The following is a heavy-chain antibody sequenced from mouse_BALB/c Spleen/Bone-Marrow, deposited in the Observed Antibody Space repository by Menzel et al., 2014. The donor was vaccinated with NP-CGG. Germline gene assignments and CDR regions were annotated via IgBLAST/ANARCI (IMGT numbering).Heavy chain of an antibody. CDR1: GYSFTGYF. CDR3: ASSFITTAYYFDY. V-gene: IGHV1-20*02. D-gene: IGHD1-2*01. Sequence: EVQLQQSGPELVKPGASVKISCKASGYSFTGYFMDWVMQSHGKSLEWIGRINPYNGDTFYNQKFKGKATLTVDKSSSTAHMELRRLASEDSAVYYCASSFITTAYYFDYWGQGTTLTVSS. CDR2: INPYNGDT. J-gene: IGHJ2*01.